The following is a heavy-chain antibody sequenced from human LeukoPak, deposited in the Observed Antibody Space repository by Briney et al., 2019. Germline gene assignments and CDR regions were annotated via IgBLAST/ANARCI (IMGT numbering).Heavy chain of an antibody. CDR1: GFTFSSYT. Sequence: PGGPLRLSCAASGFTFSSYTMSWVRQAPGKGLEWVSAISGSGGSTYYADSVKGRFTISRDNSKNTLYLQMNSLRAEDTAVYYCAKHGPDYDFWSGLDYWGQGTLVTVSS. D-gene: IGHD3-3*01. CDR2: ISGSGGST. J-gene: IGHJ4*02. CDR3: AKHGPDYDFWSGLDY. V-gene: IGHV3-23*01.